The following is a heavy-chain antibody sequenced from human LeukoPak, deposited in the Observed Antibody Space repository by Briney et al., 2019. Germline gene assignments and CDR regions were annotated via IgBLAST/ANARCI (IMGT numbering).Heavy chain of an antibody. V-gene: IGHV1-69*13. D-gene: IGHD2-21*01. CDR2: IIPIFGTA. CDR1: GGTFISYA. CDR3: ASIFYYYCWGCYCYYYYYMDV. Sequence: SVKVSCKASGGTFISYAISWVRPAPGQGLEWMGGIIPIFGTANYAQKFQGRVTITADESTSTAYMELSSLRSEATAVYYCASIFYYYCWGCYCYYYYYMDVWGKGTTVTVSS. J-gene: IGHJ6*03.